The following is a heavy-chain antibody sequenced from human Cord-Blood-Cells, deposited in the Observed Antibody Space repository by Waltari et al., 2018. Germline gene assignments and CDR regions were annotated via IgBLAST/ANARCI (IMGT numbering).Heavy chain of an antibody. CDR1: GFTVSSTY. Sequence: EVQLVESGGGLIQPGGSLRLSCAASGFTVSSTYMSWVRQAPGKGLEWVSVIYSGGSTYYADSVKGRFTISRDNSKNMLYLQMNSLRAEDTAVYYCARDLPGEYAFDIWGQGTMVTVSS. J-gene: IGHJ3*02. CDR2: IYSGGST. V-gene: IGHV3-53*01. CDR3: ARDLPGEYAFDI. D-gene: IGHD7-27*01.